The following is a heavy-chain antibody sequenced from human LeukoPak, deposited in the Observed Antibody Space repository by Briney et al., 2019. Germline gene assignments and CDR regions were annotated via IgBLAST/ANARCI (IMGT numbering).Heavy chain of an antibody. J-gene: IGHJ4*02. D-gene: IGHD3-22*01. CDR3: ARRPNYYYDSSGYYRGAFDY. Sequence: SETLSLTCAVYGGSFSGYYWSWIRQPPGKGLEWIGEINHSGSTNYNPSLKSRVTISVDTSKNQFSLKLSSVTAADAAVYYCARRPNYYYDSSGYYRGAFDYWGQGTLVTVSS. V-gene: IGHV4-34*01. CDR2: INHSGST. CDR1: GGSFSGYY.